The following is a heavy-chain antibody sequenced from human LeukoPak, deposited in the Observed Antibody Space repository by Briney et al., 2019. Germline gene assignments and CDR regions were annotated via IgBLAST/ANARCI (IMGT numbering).Heavy chain of an antibody. CDR2: INHSGST. J-gene: IGHJ4*02. CDR3: ARFMTTVTK. CDR1: GGSISSGSYY. D-gene: IGHD4-17*01. V-gene: IGHV4-39*07. Sequence: SETLSLTCTVSGGSISSGSYYWSWIRQPPGKGLEWIGEINHSGSTNYNPSLKSRVTISVDTSKNQFSLKLSSVTAADTAVYYCARFMTTVTKWGQGTLVTVSS.